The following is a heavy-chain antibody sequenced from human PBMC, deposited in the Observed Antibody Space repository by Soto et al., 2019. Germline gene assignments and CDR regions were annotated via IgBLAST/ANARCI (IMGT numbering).Heavy chain of an antibody. D-gene: IGHD3-9*01. J-gene: IGHJ6*02. Sequence: PXGSLRLSCAASGFTFSNAWMSWVRQAPGKGLDWVGRIKSKTDGGTTDYAAPVKGRFTISRDDSKNTLYLQMNSLKTEDTAVYYCTTEGLTGHQIYYYYGMDVWGQGTTVTVSS. V-gene: IGHV3-15*01. CDR2: IKSKTDGGTT. CDR3: TTEGLTGHQIYYYYGMDV. CDR1: GFTFSNAW.